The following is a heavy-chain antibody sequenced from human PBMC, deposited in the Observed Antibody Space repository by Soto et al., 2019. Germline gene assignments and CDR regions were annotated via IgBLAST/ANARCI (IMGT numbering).Heavy chain of an antibody. D-gene: IGHD3-10*01. J-gene: IGHJ4*02. CDR2: IYHSGST. CDR3: ARYMVRGWGYFDY. Sequence: SSETLSLTCAVAGGSISSSNWWSWVRQPPGKGLEWIGEIYHSGSTNYNPSLKSRVTISVDKSKNQFSLKLSSVTAADTAVYYCARYMVRGWGYFDYWGQGTLVTVSS. CDR1: GGSISSSNW. V-gene: IGHV4-4*02.